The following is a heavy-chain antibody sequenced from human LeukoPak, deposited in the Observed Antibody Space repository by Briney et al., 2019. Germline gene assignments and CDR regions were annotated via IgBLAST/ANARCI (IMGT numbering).Heavy chain of an antibody. Sequence: PSETLSLTCTVSGGSISSYYWSWIRQPPGKGLEWIGYIYYSGSTNYNPSLKSRVTMSVDTSKNQFSLKLSSVTAADTAVYYCARVFVVPGAFDYWGQGTLVTVSS. D-gene: IGHD2-2*01. CDR1: GGSISSYY. CDR2: IYYSGST. J-gene: IGHJ4*02. CDR3: ARVFVVPGAFDY. V-gene: IGHV4-59*01.